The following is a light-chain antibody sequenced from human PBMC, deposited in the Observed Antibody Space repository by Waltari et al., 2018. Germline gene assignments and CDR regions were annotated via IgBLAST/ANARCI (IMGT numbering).Light chain of an antibody. CDR2: DTS. V-gene: IGLV7-46*01. CDR1: TGPVTSGHY. Sequence: QAVVTQEPSLTVSPGGTVTLTCASSTGPVTSGHYPYWLQQKPGQAPKTLIYDTSNRFSWTPARFSGSLLGGKAALTLSGAQPEDEADYYCLLFYIGVRRVFGGGTKLTVL. J-gene: IGLJ3*02. CDR3: LLFYIGVRRV.